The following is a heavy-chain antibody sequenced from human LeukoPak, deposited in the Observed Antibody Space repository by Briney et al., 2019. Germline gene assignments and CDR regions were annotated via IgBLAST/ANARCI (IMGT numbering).Heavy chain of an antibody. CDR3: ASESLGYCSGGSCQIDAFDI. CDR2: IYYGGST. V-gene: IGHV4-59*01. J-gene: IGHJ3*02. D-gene: IGHD2-15*01. CDR1: GGSISSYY. Sequence: SETLSLTCTVSGGSISSYYWSWIRQPPGEGLEWIGYIYYGGSTNYNPSLKSRVTISVDTSKNQFSLKLSSVTAADTAVYYCASESLGYCSGGSCQIDAFDIWGQGTMVTVSS.